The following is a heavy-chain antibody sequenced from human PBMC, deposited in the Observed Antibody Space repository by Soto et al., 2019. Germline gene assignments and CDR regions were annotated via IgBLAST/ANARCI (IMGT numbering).Heavy chain of an antibody. CDR2: ISAYNGNT. Sequence: ASVKVSCKASGGTFSSYGISWVRQAPGQGLEWMGWISAYNGNTNYAQKLQGRVTMTTDTSTSTAYMELRSLRSDDTAVYYCARAISDFWSGYNYYYYMDVWGKGTTVTVSS. V-gene: IGHV1-18*01. J-gene: IGHJ6*03. CDR3: ARAISDFWSGYNYYYYMDV. D-gene: IGHD3-3*01. CDR1: GGTFSSYG.